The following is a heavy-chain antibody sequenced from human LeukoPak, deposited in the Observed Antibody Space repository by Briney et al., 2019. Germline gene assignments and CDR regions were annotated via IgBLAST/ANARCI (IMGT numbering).Heavy chain of an antibody. J-gene: IGHJ4*02. CDR3: AKNGGSSDLEY. V-gene: IGHV4-4*02. D-gene: IGHD4-23*01. Sequence: PSGTLSLTCAVSGDSISSTGCWTWVRQLPGKGLEWIGEVYHYGATNYNPSLKSRVITSVDKSKNQFSLQLKSVTAADTAVYYCAKNGGSSDLEYWGQGILVTVSS. CDR2: VYHYGAT. CDR1: GDSISSTGC.